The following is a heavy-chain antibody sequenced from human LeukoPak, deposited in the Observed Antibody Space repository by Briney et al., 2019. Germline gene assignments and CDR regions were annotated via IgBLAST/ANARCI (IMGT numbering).Heavy chain of an antibody. D-gene: IGHD2-15*01. J-gene: IGHJ4*02. CDR2: ISSSSSTI. CDR3: ARAPYCSGGSCYSKLYYFDY. CDR1: GFTFSSYS. V-gene: IGHV3-48*01. Sequence: GGSLRLSCAASGFTFSSYSMNWVRQAPGKGLEWVSYISSSSSTIYYADSVKGRFTISRDNAKNSLYLQMNSLRAEDTAVYYCARAPYCSGGSCYSKLYYFDYWGQGTLVTVSS.